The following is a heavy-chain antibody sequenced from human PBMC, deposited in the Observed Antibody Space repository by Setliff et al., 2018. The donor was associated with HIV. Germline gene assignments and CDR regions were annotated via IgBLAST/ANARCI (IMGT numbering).Heavy chain of an antibody. Sequence: SETLSLTCDVSGYSISSGYYWGWIRQSPGKGLEWIGYVSYSGSTSYNPSLQSRVTMSVDTSKNQFSLRLSSVTAADTAVYYCARSGIGYGGDSNTFDIWGQGTLVTVSS. CDR2: VSYSGST. J-gene: IGHJ3*02. CDR3: ARSGIGYGGDSNTFDI. CDR1: GYSISSGYY. D-gene: IGHD2-21*02. V-gene: IGHV4-38-2*01.